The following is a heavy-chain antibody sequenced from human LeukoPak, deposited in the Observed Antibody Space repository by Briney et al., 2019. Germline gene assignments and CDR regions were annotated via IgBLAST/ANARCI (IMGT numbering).Heavy chain of an antibody. CDR2: IIPIFGTA. V-gene: IGHV1-69*13. D-gene: IGHD2-2*03. CDR1: GGTFSIYV. Sequence: GASVKVSCNASGGTFSIYVFSWVRQAPGQGLELMGVIIPIFGTANYSQKFQGRGTITADESTSTVYMELSSMISEDTAVYYCATVARVGYCSSIDRSYYMDVWGKGTTVTISS. J-gene: IGHJ6*03. CDR3: ATVARVGYCSSIDRSYYMDV.